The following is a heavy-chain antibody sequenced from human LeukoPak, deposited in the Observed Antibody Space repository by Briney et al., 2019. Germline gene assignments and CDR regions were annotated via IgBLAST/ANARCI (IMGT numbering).Heavy chain of an antibody. CDR3: ARAPGDNWFDP. CDR2: IFYTGST. Sequence: LRLSCAASGFTFTDYYMSWIRQRPGTGLEWIGYIFYTGSTYYNPSLKSRVTISVDTSKNQFSLKLSSVTAADTAVYYRARAPGDNWFDPWGQGTLVTVSS. V-gene: IGHV4-31*02. J-gene: IGHJ5*02. CDR1: GFTFTDYY.